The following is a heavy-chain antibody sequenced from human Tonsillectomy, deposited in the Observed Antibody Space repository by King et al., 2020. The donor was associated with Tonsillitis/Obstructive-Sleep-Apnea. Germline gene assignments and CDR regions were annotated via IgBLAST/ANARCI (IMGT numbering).Heavy chain of an antibody. CDR1: GYTFTSYG. J-gene: IGHJ6*03. CDR3: ARAYSSSSGLLDYYYMDV. Sequence: VQLVQSGAEVKKPGASVKVSCKASGYTFTSYGISWVRQAPGQGLEWMGWISTYNGNTNYAQKLQGRVPMTTDTSTSTAYMELRSLGSDDTAVYYCARAYSSSSGLLDYYYMDVWGKGTTVTVSS. CDR2: ISTYNGNT. V-gene: IGHV1-18*01. D-gene: IGHD6-6*01.